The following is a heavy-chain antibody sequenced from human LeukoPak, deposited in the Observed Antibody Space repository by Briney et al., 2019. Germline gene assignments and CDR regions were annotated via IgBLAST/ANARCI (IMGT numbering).Heavy chain of an antibody. CDR2: IYHSGSA. CDR3: ARVRSYDFWSGFYLDY. CDR1: GGSISSYY. Sequence: PSETLSLTCTVSGGSISSYYWSLIRQPPGKGLEWIGYIYHSGSANYSPSLKRRVTISADTSKNQFSLKMSSVTAADPAVYYCARVRSYDFWSGFYLDYWGQGTLVTVSS. J-gene: IGHJ4*02. D-gene: IGHD3-3*01. V-gene: IGHV4-59*01.